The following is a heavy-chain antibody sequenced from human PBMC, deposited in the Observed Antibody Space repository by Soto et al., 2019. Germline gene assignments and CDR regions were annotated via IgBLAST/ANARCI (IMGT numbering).Heavy chain of an antibody. Sequence: GGSLRLSCAASGFTFSSYWMSWVRQAPGKGLEWVANIKQDGSEKYYVDSVKGRFTISRDNAKNSLYLQMNSLRAEDTAVYYCARDWKQLGTYYYYMDVWGKGTTVTVSS. V-gene: IGHV3-7*01. J-gene: IGHJ6*03. D-gene: IGHD6-6*01. CDR2: IKQDGSEK. CDR1: GFTFSSYW. CDR3: ARDWKQLGTYYYYMDV.